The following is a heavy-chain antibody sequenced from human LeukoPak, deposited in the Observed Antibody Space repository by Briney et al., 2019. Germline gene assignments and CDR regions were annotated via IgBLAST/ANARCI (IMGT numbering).Heavy chain of an antibody. Sequence: SETLSLTCTVSGGSISSGDYYWSWIRQPPGKGLEWIGYIYYSGSTYYNPSLKSRVTISVDTSKNQFSLKLSSVTAADTAVYYCARVTIFGVVITTYYFDYWGQGTLVTVSS. CDR1: GGSISSGDYY. V-gene: IGHV4-30-4*08. CDR3: ARVTIFGVVITTYYFDY. J-gene: IGHJ4*02. CDR2: IYYSGST. D-gene: IGHD3-3*01.